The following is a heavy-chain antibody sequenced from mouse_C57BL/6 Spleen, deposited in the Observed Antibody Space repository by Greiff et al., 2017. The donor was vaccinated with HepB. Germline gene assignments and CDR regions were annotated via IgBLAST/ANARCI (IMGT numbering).Heavy chain of an antibody. CDR1: GFTFSSYA. D-gene: IGHD1-1*01. CDR2: ISSGGGYT. Sequence: EVQRVQSGEGLVKPGGSLKLSCAASGFTFSSYAMSWVRQTPEKRLEWVAYISSGGGYTNYAATVKGRFTITRDNARNTLYLQISSLKSEDTAMYYCTRGEYYYGSVRYFDVWGTGTTVTVSS. V-gene: IGHV5-9-1*02. CDR3: TRGEYYYGSVRYFDV. J-gene: IGHJ1*03.